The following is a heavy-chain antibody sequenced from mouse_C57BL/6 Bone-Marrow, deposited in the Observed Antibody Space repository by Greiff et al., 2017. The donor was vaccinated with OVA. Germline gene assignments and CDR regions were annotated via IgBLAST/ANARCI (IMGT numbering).Heavy chain of an antibody. CDR3: AREGVYYYGSSYVGYFDV. D-gene: IGHD1-1*01. J-gene: IGHJ1*03. Sequence: QVQLQQPGAELVKPGASVKMSCKASGYTFTSYWITWVMQRPGQGLEWIGDIYPGSGSTNYNEKFKSKATLTVDTSSSTAYMQLSSLTSEDSAVYYCAREGVYYYGSSYVGYFDVWGTGTTVTVSS. V-gene: IGHV1-55*01. CDR2: IYPGSGST. CDR1: GYTFTSYW.